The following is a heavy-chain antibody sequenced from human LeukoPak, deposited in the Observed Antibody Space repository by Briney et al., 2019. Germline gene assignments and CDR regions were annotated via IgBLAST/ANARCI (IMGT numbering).Heavy chain of an antibody. V-gene: IGHV4-4*07. J-gene: IGHJ4*02. D-gene: IGHD6-19*01. CDR3: ARITDPDYRSGWSGADY. CDR2: IYPTGHT. CDR1: GGSLGNYY. Sequence: SETLSLTCTVSGGSLGNYYWSWIRQPAGKGLEWIGRIYPTGHTHYNPSLKSRVTMSVDTSKNQFSLKMTSLTAADTAVYYCARITDPDYRSGWSGADYWGRGTQVTVSS.